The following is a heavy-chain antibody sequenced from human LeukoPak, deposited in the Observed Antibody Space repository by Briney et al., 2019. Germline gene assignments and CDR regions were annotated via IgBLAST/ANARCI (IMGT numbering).Heavy chain of an antibody. CDR2: TYYRSTWYN. J-gene: IGHJ5*02. D-gene: IGHD2-2*01. Sequence: SQTLSLTSAISGDSVSINSVTWNWLRQSPSRRLEWLGRTYYRSTWYNDYAVSVRGRITVNPDTSKNQFSLHLNSVTPEDTAVYYCARRLTQYDCFDPWGQGILVTVSS. V-gene: IGHV6-1*01. CDR3: ARRLTQYDCFDP. CDR1: GDSVSINSVT.